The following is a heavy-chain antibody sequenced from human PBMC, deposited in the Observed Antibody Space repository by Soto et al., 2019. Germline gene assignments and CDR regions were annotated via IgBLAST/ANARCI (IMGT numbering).Heavy chain of an antibody. V-gene: IGHV1-69*01. CDR2: IIPIFGTA. D-gene: IGHD2-2*01. CDR3: ARDQALFTMPYGRGLHAFDI. CDR1: GGTFSSYA. J-gene: IGHJ3*02. Sequence: QVQLVQSGAEVKKPGSSVKVSCKASGGTFSSYAISWVRQAPGQGLEWMGGIIPIFGTANYGQKFQGRVTITADESTSTAYMELSSLRSEDTAVYYCARDQALFTMPYGRGLHAFDIWGQGTMVTVAS.